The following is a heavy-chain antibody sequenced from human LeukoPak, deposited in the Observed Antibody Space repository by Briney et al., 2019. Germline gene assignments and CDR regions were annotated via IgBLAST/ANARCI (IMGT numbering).Heavy chain of an antibody. D-gene: IGHD3-16*01. CDR2: INGAGDNP. CDR1: GYTFSSHG. J-gene: IGHJ4*02. CDR3: AKVSVCYGCYLDY. Sequence: RGSLTLSCAASGYTFSSHGLTWVRQAPGKGLEWVSTINGAGDNPYYAETVKGRFTISRDNSKNTLYLQMHSLRAEDTAIYYCAKVSVCYGCYLDYWGQGTLVTVS. V-gene: IGHV3-23*01.